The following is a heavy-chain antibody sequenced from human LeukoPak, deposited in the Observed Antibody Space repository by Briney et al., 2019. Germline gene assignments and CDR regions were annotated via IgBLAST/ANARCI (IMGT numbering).Heavy chain of an antibody. CDR1: GFTFSDYY. CDR2: ISESGDST. J-gene: IGHJ4*02. D-gene: IGHD6-13*01. V-gene: IGHV3-23*01. Sequence: PGGSLRLSCAASGFTFSDYYMSWARQAPGKGLEWVSIISESGDSTYYADSVKGRFTISRDNSKNTLYLQMNSLRAEDTAVYYCAKDRRRQQLGPHYWGQGTLVTVSS. CDR3: AKDRRRQQLGPHY.